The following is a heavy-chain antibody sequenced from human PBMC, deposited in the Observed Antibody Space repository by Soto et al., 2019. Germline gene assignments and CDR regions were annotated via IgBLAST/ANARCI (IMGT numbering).Heavy chain of an antibody. CDR2: IYYSGST. V-gene: IGHV4-39*01. CDR3: ARQRIDCSSTSCYRGWFDP. CDR1: GGSISSSSYY. Sequence: QLQLQESGPGLMKPSETLSLTCTVSGGSISSSSYYWGWIRQPPGKGLEWIGSIYYSGSTYYNPSLKSRVTISVDTSKNQFSLKLSSVTAADTAVYYCARQRIDCSSTSCYRGWFDPWGQGTLVTVSS. J-gene: IGHJ5*02. D-gene: IGHD2-2*01.